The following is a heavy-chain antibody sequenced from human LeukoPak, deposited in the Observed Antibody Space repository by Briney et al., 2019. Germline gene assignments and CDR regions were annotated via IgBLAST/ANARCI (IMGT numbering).Heavy chain of an antibody. Sequence: SETLSLTCTVSGGSISSYYWSWIRQPPGKGREWIGYIYYSGSTNYNPSLKSRVTISVDTSKNQFSLKLSSVTAADTAVYYCARGSGYRNWYFDLWXXGTLVTVSS. CDR1: GGSISSYY. CDR2: IYYSGST. D-gene: IGHD3-22*01. V-gene: IGHV4-59*01. CDR3: ARGSGYRNWYFDL. J-gene: IGHJ2*01.